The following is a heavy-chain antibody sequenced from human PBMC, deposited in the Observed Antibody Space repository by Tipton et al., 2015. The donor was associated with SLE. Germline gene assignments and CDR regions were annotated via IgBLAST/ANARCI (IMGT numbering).Heavy chain of an antibody. D-gene: IGHD3-9*01. Sequence: GLVKPSETLSLTCAVSGYSISSGYYWGWIRQPPGKGLEWIGSIYHSGSTYYNPSLKSRVTISVDTSKNQFSLKLSSVTATDTAVYYCARDARGYDILTGYWVPGWFDPWGQGTTVTVSS. J-gene: IGHJ5*01. CDR2: IYHSGST. V-gene: IGHV4-38-2*02. CDR1: GYSISSGYY. CDR3: ARDARGYDILTGYWVPGWFDP.